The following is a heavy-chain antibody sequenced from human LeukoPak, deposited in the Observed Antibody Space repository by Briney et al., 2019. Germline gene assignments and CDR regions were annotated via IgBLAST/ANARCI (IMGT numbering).Heavy chain of an antibody. CDR2: ISWNSGSI. D-gene: IGHD3-22*01. Sequence: GGSLRLSCAASGFTFDDYAMHWVRQAPGKGLEWVSGISWNSGSIGYADSVKDRFTISKDNAKNSLYLQMNSLRAEDTALYYCAKGYDSSGYLLFDYWGQGTLVTVSS. CDR3: AKGYDSSGYLLFDY. V-gene: IGHV3-9*01. J-gene: IGHJ4*02. CDR1: GFTFDDYA.